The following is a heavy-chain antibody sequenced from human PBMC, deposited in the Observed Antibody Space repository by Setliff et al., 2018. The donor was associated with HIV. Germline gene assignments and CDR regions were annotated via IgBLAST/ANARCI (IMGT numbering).Heavy chain of an antibody. V-gene: IGHV1-69*02. CDR1: GGTFSSYT. Sequence: SVKVSCKASGGTFSSYTISWVRQAPGQGLEWMGRIIPILGIANYAQKLQGRVTITADKSTSTAYMELSSLRSEDTAVYYCARGIVVVVAAIRAEYFQHWGQGTLVTVSS. CDR2: IIPILGIA. J-gene: IGHJ1*01. D-gene: IGHD2-15*01. CDR3: ARGIVVVVAAIRAEYFQH.